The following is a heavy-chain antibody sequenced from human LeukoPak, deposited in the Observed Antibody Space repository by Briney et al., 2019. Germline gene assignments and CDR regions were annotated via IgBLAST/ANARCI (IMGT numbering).Heavy chain of an antibody. CDR2: INAGNGNT. CDR3: AMGGWAGYYFDY. CDR1: GYTFTSYA. V-gene: IGHV1-3*01. J-gene: IGHJ4*02. D-gene: IGHD3/OR15-3a*01. Sequence: ASVKVSCKASGYTFTSYAMHWVRQAPGQRLEWMGWINAGNGNTKYSQKFQGRVTITRDTSASTAYMELSSLRSEDTAVYYCAMGGWAGYYFDYWGQGTLVTVSS.